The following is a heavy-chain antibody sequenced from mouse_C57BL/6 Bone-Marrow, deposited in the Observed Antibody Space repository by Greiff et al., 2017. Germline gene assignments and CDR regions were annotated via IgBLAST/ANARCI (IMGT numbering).Heavy chain of an antibody. Sequence: QVQLQQPGAELVMPGASVKLSCKASGYTFTSSWMHWVKQRPGQGLEWIGEIDPSDSYTNYNQKFKGKATLTVDQSSSTAYMQLSSLTSEISAVYYCARSGAAQATSYFDYWGQGTTLTVSS. CDR3: ARSGAAQATSYFDY. CDR1: GYTFTSSW. J-gene: IGHJ2*01. D-gene: IGHD3-2*02. V-gene: IGHV1-69*01. CDR2: IDPSDSYT.